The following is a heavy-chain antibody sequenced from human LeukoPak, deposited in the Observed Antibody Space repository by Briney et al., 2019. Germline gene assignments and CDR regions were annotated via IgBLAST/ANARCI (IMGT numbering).Heavy chain of an antibody. CDR3: AKTSDFWSGYLDY. CDR2: ISGSGGST. CDR1: GFTFSSYA. D-gene: IGHD3-3*01. J-gene: IGHJ4*02. Sequence: GGSLRLSCAASGFTFSSYAMSWVRQAPGKGLEWVSAISGSGGSTYYADSVKGRFTIPRDNSKNTLYLQMNSLRAEDTAVYYCAKTSDFWSGYLDYWGQGTLVTVSS. V-gene: IGHV3-23*01.